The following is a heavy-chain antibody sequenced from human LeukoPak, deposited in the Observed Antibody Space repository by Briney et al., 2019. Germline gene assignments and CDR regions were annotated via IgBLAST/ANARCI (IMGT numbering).Heavy chain of an antibody. CDR3: ARQGIAAAGSPFDY. CDR2: IYYSGST. D-gene: IGHD6-13*01. V-gene: IGHV4-59*08. CDR1: GGSISSYY. Sequence: SETLSLTCTVSGGSISSYYWSWIRQPPGKGLEWIGYIYYSGSTNYNPSLKSRVTISVDTSKNQFSLKLSSVTAADTAVYYCARQGIAAAGSPFDYWGQGTLVTVSS. J-gene: IGHJ4*02.